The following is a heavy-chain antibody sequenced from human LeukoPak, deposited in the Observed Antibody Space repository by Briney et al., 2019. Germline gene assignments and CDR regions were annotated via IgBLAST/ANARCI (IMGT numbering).Heavy chain of an antibody. J-gene: IGHJ4*02. CDR1: GFTFSSYS. D-gene: IGHD2-2*01. CDR3: ARGVGCSSTRCYGYFDY. Sequence: GGSLRLSCAASGFTFSSYSMNWVRQAPGKGLEWVSSISSSSSYIYYADSVKGRFTISRDNAKNSLYLQMNSLRAEDTAVYYCARGVGCSSTRCYGYFDYWGQGTLVTVSS. V-gene: IGHV3-21*01. CDR2: ISSSSSYI.